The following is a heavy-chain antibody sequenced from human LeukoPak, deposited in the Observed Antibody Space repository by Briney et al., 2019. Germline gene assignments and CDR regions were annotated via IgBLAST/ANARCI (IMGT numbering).Heavy chain of an antibody. D-gene: IGHD3-22*01. CDR1: GGSFSGYY. CDR2: INRSGST. V-gene: IGHV4-34*01. CDR3: ARERTTYYYDSSGYYYTALADY. J-gene: IGHJ4*02. Sequence: SETLSLTCAVYGGSFSGYYWSWIRQPPGKGLEWIGEINRSGSTNYNPSLKSRVTISVDTSKNQFSLKLSSVTAADTAVYYCARERTTYYYDSSGYYYTALADYWGQGTLVTVSS.